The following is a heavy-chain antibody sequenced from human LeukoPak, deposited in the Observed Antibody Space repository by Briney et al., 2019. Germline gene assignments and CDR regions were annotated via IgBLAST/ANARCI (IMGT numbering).Heavy chain of an antibody. D-gene: IGHD4-23*01. CDR2: IKQDGSEK. Sequence: GGSLRLSCAASGFTFSSYWMSWVRQAPGKGLEWVANIKQDGSEKYYVDSVKGRFTISRDNVKNSLYLQMNSLRAEDTAVYYCARFYGGNSGYYFDYWGQGTLVTVSS. CDR1: GFTFSSYW. V-gene: IGHV3-7*01. CDR3: ARFYGGNSGYYFDY. J-gene: IGHJ4*02.